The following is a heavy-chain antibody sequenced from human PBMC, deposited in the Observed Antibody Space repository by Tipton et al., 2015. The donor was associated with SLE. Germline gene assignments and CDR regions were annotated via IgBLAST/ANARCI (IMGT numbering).Heavy chain of an antibody. J-gene: IGHJ4*02. D-gene: IGHD2-15*01. CDR3: AREAPKTCCVDS. Sequence: QSGAEVKKPGASVKVSCKSSGYTFTAYYMHWVRQAPGQGLEWMGIINPGGGGTNYAQKFQGRVTMAMDTSTTTVYMELNSLRSDVTAVYYCAREAPKTCCVDSWGQGTLVTVSS. V-gene: IGHV1-46*01. CDR2: INPGGGGT. CDR1: GYTFTAYY.